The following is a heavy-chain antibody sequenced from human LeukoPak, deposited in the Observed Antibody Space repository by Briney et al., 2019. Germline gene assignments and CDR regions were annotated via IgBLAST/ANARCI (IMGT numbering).Heavy chain of an antibody. Sequence: GGSLRLSCAASGFTFSSYSMNWVRQAPGKGLEWVSSISSSSSYTYYADSVKGRFTISRDNAKNSLYLQMNSLRAEDTAVYYCASWVAAAGTNYWGQGTLVTVSS. D-gene: IGHD6-13*01. V-gene: IGHV3-21*01. CDR2: ISSSSSYT. J-gene: IGHJ4*02. CDR1: GFTFSSYS. CDR3: ASWVAAAGTNY.